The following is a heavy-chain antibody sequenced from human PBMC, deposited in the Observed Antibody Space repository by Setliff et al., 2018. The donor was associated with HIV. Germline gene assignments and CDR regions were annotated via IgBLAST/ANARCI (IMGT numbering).Heavy chain of an antibody. CDR3: ARLVRGGSGHYFDY. CDR2: VFYSGST. J-gene: IGHJ4*02. Sequence: SETLSLTCAVSGGTFSSNNYYWGWIRQPPRKGLEWIGTVFYSGSTSYSPPLKSRVTISVDTSKNQFSLKLKSVTAADTALYYCARLVRGGSGHYFDYWGQGKLVTVSS. CDR1: GGTFSSNNYY. V-gene: IGHV4-39*07. D-gene: IGHD3-10*01.